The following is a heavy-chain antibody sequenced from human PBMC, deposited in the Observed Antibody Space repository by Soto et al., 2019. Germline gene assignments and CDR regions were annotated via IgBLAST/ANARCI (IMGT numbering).Heavy chain of an antibody. V-gene: IGHV1-8*01. CDR1: GYTFDAFD. Sequence: QVQLVQSGAEVRKPGASVRVSCKASGYTFDAFDIHWVRQATGQGLDLMGWMNPYTGETAYTQTFRGRVSMTRDTPVSTAYMELTSLPSEDSPIYFCVRQAGGASTPGDDYWGQGTLVTVSS. CDR3: VRQAGGASTPGDDY. CDR2: MNPYTGET. J-gene: IGHJ4*02. D-gene: IGHD3-10*01.